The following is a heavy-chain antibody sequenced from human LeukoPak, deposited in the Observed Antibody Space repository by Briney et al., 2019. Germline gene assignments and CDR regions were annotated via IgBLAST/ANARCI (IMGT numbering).Heavy chain of an antibody. V-gene: IGHV4-61*02. Sequence: SETLSLTCTVSGGSISSGSYYWSWIRQPAGKGLEWIGRIYTSGSTNYNPSLKSRVTISVDTSKNQFSLKLSSVTAADTAVYYCARDPRPSTGNYYYYYYMDVWGKGTTVTVSS. CDR2: IYTSGST. CDR3: ARDPRPSTGNYYYYYYMDV. J-gene: IGHJ6*03. D-gene: IGHD4-11*01. CDR1: GGSISSGSYY.